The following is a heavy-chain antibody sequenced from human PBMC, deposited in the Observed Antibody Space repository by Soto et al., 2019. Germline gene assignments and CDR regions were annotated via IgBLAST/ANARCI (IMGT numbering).Heavy chain of an antibody. V-gene: IGHV4-39*01. CDR3: AIFGKYRGYDYMYSDY. CDR1: GGSISSSSYY. Sequence: SETLSLTCTVSGGSISSSSYYWGWIRQPPGKGLEWIGSIYYSGSTYYNPSLKSRVTISVDTSKNQFSLKLSSVTAADTAVYYCAIFGKYRGYDYMYSDYRDQAILVSV. D-gene: IGHD5-12*01. J-gene: IGHJ4*02. CDR2: IYYSGST.